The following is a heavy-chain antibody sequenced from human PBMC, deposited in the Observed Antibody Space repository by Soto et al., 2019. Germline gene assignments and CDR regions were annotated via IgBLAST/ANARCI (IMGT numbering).Heavy chain of an antibody. Sequence: QVQLVQSGTEVKKPGASVKVSCKASGYTFTRFGINWVRQAPGQGLEWMGWISGHNGNTHSAQNFQGRVNVTTDTTNNTAYLELRSLRSDDTAVYYCARGFESGGQLGGGFDFWGQGTLVTVSS. J-gene: IGHJ4*02. CDR1: GYTFTRFG. V-gene: IGHV1-18*01. D-gene: IGHD6-6*01. CDR2: ISGHNGNT. CDR3: ARGFESGGQLGGGFDF.